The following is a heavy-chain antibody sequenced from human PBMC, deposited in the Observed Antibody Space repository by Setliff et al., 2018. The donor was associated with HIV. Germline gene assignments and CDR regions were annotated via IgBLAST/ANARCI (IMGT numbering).Heavy chain of an antibody. D-gene: IGHD6-13*01. V-gene: IGHV1-8*02. J-gene: IGHJ3*02. CDR1: GYTFTSYD. CDR3: ARGSSYSSSWYVFRPQALNDAFDI. Sequence: ASVKVSCKASGYTFTSYDINWVRQATGQGLEWMGWMNPNSGNTGYAQKFQGRVTMTRNASISTAYMELSSLRSEDTAVYYCARGSSYSSSWYVFRPQALNDAFDIWAQGTMVTVSS. CDR2: MNPNSGNT.